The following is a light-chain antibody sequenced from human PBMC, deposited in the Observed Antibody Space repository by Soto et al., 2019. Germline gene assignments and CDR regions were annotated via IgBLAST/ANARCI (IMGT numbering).Light chain of an antibody. CDR3: LQTYSTPRT. Sequence: DIQMTQSPSTLSVSVGDRVTITCRASQSIRSCLAWYQHKPGEAPKLLIYDASSLPSGVPSRFSGSGSGTEFTLTISSLQPEDFATYYCLQTYSTPRTFGQGTKVDI. CDR2: DAS. V-gene: IGKV1-5*01. CDR1: QSIRSC. J-gene: IGKJ1*01.